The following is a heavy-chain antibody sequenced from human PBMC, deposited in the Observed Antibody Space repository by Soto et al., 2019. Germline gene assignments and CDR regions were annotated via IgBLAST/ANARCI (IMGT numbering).Heavy chain of an antibody. J-gene: IGHJ4*02. CDR3: ARIHWAQSSLDY. D-gene: IGHD6-19*01. V-gene: IGHV4-30-2*01. CDR2: VTHSGTA. CDR1: GDPIDSGAFS. Sequence: PSETLSLTCAVSGDPIDSGAFSLSWIRQPPGKGLEWIGYVTHSGTAYSIPSLNGRLTLSVDSSQTQFSLKLTSVTAADSAFYYCARIHWAQSSLDYWGRGILVTVSS.